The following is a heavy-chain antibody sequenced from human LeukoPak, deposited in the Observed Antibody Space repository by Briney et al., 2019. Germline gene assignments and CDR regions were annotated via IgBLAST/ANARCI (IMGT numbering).Heavy chain of an antibody. D-gene: IGHD2-8*02. CDR1: AFTLSTYA. CDR2: ISAGKGNT. Sequence: QTGGSLRLSCAASAFTLSTYAMSWVRQAPGKGLEWVSGISAGKGNTYYADSVKGRFIISRDNSKNTLYLQMNSLRAEDTAIYYCATYRQVLLPFESWGQGTLVTVSS. V-gene: IGHV3-23*01. CDR3: ATYRQVLLPFES. J-gene: IGHJ4*02.